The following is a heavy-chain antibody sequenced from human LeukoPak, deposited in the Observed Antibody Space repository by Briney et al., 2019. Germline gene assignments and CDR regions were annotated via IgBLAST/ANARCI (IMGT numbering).Heavy chain of an antibody. V-gene: IGHV3-48*01. D-gene: IGHD3-22*01. J-gene: IGHJ4*02. CDR1: GFTFSSYS. CDR3: ARDRVWYDSSGAITRGDY. Sequence: PGGSLRLSCAASGFTFSSYSMNWVRQAPGKGLEWVSYISSSSSTIYYADSVKGRFTISRDNAKNSLYLQMNSLRAEDTAVYYCARDRVWYDSSGAITRGDYWGQGTLVTVSS. CDR2: ISSSSSTI.